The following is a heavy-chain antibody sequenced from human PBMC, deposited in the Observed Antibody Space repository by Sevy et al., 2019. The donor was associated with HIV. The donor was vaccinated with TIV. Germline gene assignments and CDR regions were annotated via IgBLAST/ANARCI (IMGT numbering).Heavy chain of an antibody. CDR2: FYYSAST. Sequence: SETLSLTCTVSGDSISGYYWSWIRQPPGKGLEWIGYFYYSASTNYNPSLKSRVTISVDTTKNQVSLKVRSLTAADTAVSYYARGIAAPRGMDVWGQGTTVTVSS. CDR1: GDSISGYY. V-gene: IGHV4-59*01. CDR3: ARGIAAPRGMDV. J-gene: IGHJ6*02. D-gene: IGHD6-13*01.